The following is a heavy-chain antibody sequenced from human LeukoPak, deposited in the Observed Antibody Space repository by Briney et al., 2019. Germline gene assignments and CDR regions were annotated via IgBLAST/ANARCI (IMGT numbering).Heavy chain of an antibody. V-gene: IGHV3-48*03. CDR2: ISSSGSTI. CDR1: GFTFSSYE. J-gene: IGHJ4*02. Sequence: PGGSLRLSCAAPGFTFSSYEMNWVRQAPGKGLEWVSYISSSGSTIYYADSVKGRFTISRDNAKNSLYLQMNSLRAEDTAVYYCARGAYSSGWYLSGAIDYWGQGTLVTVSS. CDR3: ARGAYSSGWYLSGAIDY. D-gene: IGHD6-19*01.